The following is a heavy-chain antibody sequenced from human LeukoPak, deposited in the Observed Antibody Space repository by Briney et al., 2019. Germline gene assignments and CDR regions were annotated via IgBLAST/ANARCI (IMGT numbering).Heavy chain of an antibody. Sequence: SETLSLTCTVSGGSISSYYWSWLRQPLGKGLEWIGYIYYSGSTNYNPSLKSRVTISVDTSKNQFSLKLSSVTAADTAVYYCARAGKSGSYLIDYWGQGTLVTVSS. J-gene: IGHJ4*02. V-gene: IGHV4-59*01. D-gene: IGHD1-26*01. CDR2: IYYSGST. CDR3: ARAGKSGSYLIDY. CDR1: GGSISSYY.